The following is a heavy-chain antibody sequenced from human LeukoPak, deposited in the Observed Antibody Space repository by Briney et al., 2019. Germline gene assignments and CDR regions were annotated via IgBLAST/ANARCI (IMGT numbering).Heavy chain of an antibody. CDR3: ATTTTRYDSSGYNLFDY. V-gene: IGHV3-74*01. D-gene: IGHD3-22*01. CDR1: GFIFGSYV. CDR2: ISHDGSVT. J-gene: IGHJ4*02. Sequence: GGSLRLSCAATGFIFGSYVMHWVRQPPGKGLEWVSRISHDGSVTNYADSVKGLFTISRDNAKNSLYLQLNSLRAEDTAVYYCATTTTRYDSSGYNLFDYWGQGTLVTVSS.